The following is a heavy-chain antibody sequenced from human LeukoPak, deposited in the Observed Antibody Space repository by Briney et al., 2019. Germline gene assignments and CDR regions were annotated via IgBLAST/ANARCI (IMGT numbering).Heavy chain of an antibody. V-gene: IGHV1-2*02. D-gene: IGHD2-21*01. Sequence: VASVKVSCKASGYTFTGYYMHWVRQAPGQGLEWMGWINPNSGGTNYAQKFQGRVTMTRNTSISTAYMELSSLRSEDTAVYYCARADGENSIVDIWGQGTMVTVSS. CDR2: INPNSGGT. CDR1: GYTFTGYY. CDR3: ARADGENSIVDI. J-gene: IGHJ3*02.